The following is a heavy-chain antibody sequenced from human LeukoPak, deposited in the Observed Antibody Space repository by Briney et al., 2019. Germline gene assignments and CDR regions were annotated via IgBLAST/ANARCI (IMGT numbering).Heavy chain of an antibody. D-gene: IGHD4-17*01. CDR3: ARDHFTVRYYFDY. Sequence: GGSLRLSCAASGFTFSSYAMSWVRQAPGKGLEWVALISYAGSKKYYADSVKGRFTISRDNSKNTVYLQMNSLRDEDTAVYFCARDHFTVRYYFDYWGQGTLVTVSS. J-gene: IGHJ4*02. V-gene: IGHV3-30*04. CDR2: ISYAGSKK. CDR1: GFTFSSYA.